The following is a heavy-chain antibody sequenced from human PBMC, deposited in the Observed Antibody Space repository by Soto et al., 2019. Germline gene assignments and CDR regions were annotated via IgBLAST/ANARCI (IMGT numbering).Heavy chain of an antibody. D-gene: IGHD1-20*01. CDR3: ARFTYKRGLNSFDL. J-gene: IGHJ5*02. V-gene: IGHV4-59*03. Sequence: SETLSLTCTVSGASINSDYWSWIRQYPGKGLERIGYIYHMGGTDYNPSLKSRVTISIDKSKNQFSLNLRSVTAADTAVYFFARFTYKRGLNSFDLSGQGT. CDR2: IYHMGGT. CDR1: GASINSDY.